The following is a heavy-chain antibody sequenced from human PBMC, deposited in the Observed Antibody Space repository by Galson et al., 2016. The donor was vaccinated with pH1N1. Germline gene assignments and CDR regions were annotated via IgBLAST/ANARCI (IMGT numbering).Heavy chain of an antibody. D-gene: IGHD5-12*01. CDR3: AKDRGYSYGRFFDY. J-gene: IGHJ4*02. CDR2: IRYDGSNK. V-gene: IGHV3-30*02. CDR1: GLTFNSYG. Sequence: SLRLSCAASGLTFNSYGMHWVRQAPGKGPEWVAFIRYDGSNKCYADSVKGRFTISRDNSKNMLYLQMNSLRTEDTAVYYCAKDRGYSYGRFFDYWGQGALVIVSS.